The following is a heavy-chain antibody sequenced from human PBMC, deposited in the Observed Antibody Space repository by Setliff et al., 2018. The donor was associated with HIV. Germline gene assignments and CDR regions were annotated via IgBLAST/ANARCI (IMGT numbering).Heavy chain of an antibody. Sequence: ASVKVSCKASGYTFTSYDINWVRQATGQGLEWMGWMNPNSGNTGYAQKFQGRVTITRNTSISTAYMELSSLRSEDTAVYYCARGHAVVVPAVYYYYCGMDVWGQGTTVTVSS. J-gene: IGHJ6*02. CDR1: GYTFTSYD. V-gene: IGHV1-8*03. CDR2: MNPNSGNT. D-gene: IGHD2-2*01. CDR3: ARGHAVVVPAVYYYYCGMDV.